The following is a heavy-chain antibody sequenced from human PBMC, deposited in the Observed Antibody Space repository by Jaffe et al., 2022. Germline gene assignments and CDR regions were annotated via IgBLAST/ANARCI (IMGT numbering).Heavy chain of an antibody. Sequence: EVQLVESGGGLVQPGRSLRLSCTASGFAFGDYSMSWVRQAPGRGLEWVGFIRSKAYGGTTEYAASVKGRFIISRDDSKSIAYLQMNSLKTEDTALYHCTRVPVGALWKGGAFDIWGQGTKVTVSS. J-gene: IGHJ3*02. CDR1: GFAFGDYS. V-gene: IGHV3-49*04. D-gene: IGHD1-1*01. CDR3: TRVPVGALWKGGAFDI. CDR2: IRSKAYGGTT.